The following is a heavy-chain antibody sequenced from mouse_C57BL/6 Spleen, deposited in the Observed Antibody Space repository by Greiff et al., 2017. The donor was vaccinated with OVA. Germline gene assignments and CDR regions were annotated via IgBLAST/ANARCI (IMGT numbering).Heavy chain of an antibody. D-gene: IGHD2-3*01. CDR1: GYAFSSYW. Sequence: VQLKESGAELVKPGASVKISCKASGYAFSSYWMNWVKQRPGKGLEWIGQIYPGDGDTNYNGKFKGKATLTADKSSSTAYMQLSSLTSEDSAVYFCARVGDGYPRYWGQGTTLTVSS. J-gene: IGHJ2*01. CDR2: IYPGDGDT. CDR3: ARVGDGYPRY. V-gene: IGHV1-80*01.